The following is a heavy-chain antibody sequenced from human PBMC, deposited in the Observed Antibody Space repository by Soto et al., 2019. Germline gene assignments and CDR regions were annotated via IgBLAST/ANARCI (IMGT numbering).Heavy chain of an antibody. CDR1: GFSLSSTRMA. Sequence: SGPTLVNPTQTLTLTCTFSGFSLSSTRMAVGWIRQPPGKALEWFALIYWDDDKRYSPFLKSRLTITKDTSKNQVVLTMSNMDPVDTARYYCAHIVVAGLGYYFDYWGQGTLVTVSS. D-gene: IGHD6-19*01. CDR2: IYWDDDK. CDR3: AHIVVAGLGYYFDY. V-gene: IGHV2-5*02. J-gene: IGHJ4*02.